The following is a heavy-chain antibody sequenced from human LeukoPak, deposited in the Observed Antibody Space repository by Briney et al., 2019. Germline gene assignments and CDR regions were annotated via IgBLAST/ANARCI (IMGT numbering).Heavy chain of an antibody. D-gene: IGHD3-22*01. V-gene: IGHV3-66*01. CDR1: GFTVSSKY. CDR2: IYSGGST. Sequence: GGSLRLSCAASGFTVSSKYMSWVRQAPGKGPEWVSVIYSGGSTYYADSVKGRFTISRDNSKNTVYLQMNSLRAEDTAVYYCARDCSASSSDYYPLGYWGQGTLVTVSS. CDR3: ARDCSASSSDYYPLGY. J-gene: IGHJ4*02.